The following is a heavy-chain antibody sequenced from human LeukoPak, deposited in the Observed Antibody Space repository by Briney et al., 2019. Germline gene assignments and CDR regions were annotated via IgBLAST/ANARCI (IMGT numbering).Heavy chain of an antibody. Sequence: GGSLRLSCAASGFTFSSYEMNWVRQAPGKGLEWVSYISSSGSTIYYADSVKGRFTISRDNAKNSLYLQMNSLRAEDTAVYYCAAKHNSWYSGFDYWGQGTLVTVSS. CDR2: ISSSGSTI. D-gene: IGHD6-13*01. V-gene: IGHV3-48*03. J-gene: IGHJ4*02. CDR3: AAKHNSWYSGFDY. CDR1: GFTFSSYE.